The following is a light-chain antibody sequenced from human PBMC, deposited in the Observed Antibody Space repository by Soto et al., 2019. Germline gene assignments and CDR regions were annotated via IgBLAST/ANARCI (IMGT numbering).Light chain of an antibody. J-gene: IGLJ1*01. CDR2: EVS. CDR3: SSYAGSDNYV. CDR1: SSDVGGYNF. Sequence: QSVLTQPPSASGSPLQSVTISCTGTSSDVGGYNFVSWYQQYPGKAPKLMIYEVSKRPSGVPDRFSGSKSGNTASLTVSGLQAEDEADYYCSSYAGSDNYVFGTGTKVTVL. V-gene: IGLV2-8*01.